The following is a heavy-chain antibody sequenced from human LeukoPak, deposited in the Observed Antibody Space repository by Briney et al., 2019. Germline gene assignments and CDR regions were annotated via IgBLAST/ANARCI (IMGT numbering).Heavy chain of an antibody. CDR3: AKEVGSPGWYDAFDI. J-gene: IGHJ3*02. V-gene: IGHV3-74*01. CDR1: GFTFSSYW. Sequence: GGSLRLSCAAPGFTFSSYWMHWVRQPSGRGLVWVSRINSDGSSSTSYADSVKGRFTISRDNAKNTLYLQMNSLRAEDTAVYYCAKEVGSPGWYDAFDIWGQGTMVTVSS. D-gene: IGHD6-19*01. CDR2: INSDGSSST.